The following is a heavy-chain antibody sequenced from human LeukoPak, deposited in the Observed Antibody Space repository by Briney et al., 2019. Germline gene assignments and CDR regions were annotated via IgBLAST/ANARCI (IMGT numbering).Heavy chain of an antibody. CDR1: GGSISSGSYY. V-gene: IGHV4-61*02. D-gene: IGHD3-3*01. Sequence: PSQTLSLTCTVSGGSISSGSYYWSWIRQPAGKGLEWIGRIYTSGSTNYNPSLKSRVTISVDTSKNQFSLKLSSVTAADTAVYYCARVPNYDFWSGYRPTYYYYMDVWGKGTTVTVSS. CDR3: ARVPNYDFWSGYRPTYYYYMDV. J-gene: IGHJ6*03. CDR2: IYTSGST.